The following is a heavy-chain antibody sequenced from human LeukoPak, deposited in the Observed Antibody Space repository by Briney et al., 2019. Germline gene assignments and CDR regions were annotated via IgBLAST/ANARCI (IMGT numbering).Heavy chain of an antibody. CDR2: IYPGDSDT. V-gene: IGHV5-51*01. CDR3: ARPSYSSGWIFDY. D-gene: IGHD6-19*01. Sequence: GESLKISCKGSGYSFTTYWIAWVRLMPGKGLEWMGIIYPGDSDTRYSPSFQGQVTISADKSISTAYLQWSSLKASDTAIYYCARPSYSSGWIFDYWGQGTLVTVSS. CDR1: GYSFTTYW. J-gene: IGHJ4*02.